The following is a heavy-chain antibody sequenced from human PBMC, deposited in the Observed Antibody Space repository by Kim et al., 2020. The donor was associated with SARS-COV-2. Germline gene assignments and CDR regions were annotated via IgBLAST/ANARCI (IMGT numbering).Heavy chain of an antibody. D-gene: IGHD3-9*01. CDR2: ISYHGSNN. V-gene: IGHV3-30*18. Sequence: GGSLRLSCAASGFTFSSYGMHWVRQAPGKGLEWVAVISYHGSNNNYADSVKGRFTISRENSKNTLYLQMNSLRAEDTAVYYCAKDLRYFDWVLSGYGMDVWGDGTSVTVSS. CDR1: GFTFSSYG. J-gene: IGHJ6*04. CDR3: AKDLRYFDWVLSGYGMDV.